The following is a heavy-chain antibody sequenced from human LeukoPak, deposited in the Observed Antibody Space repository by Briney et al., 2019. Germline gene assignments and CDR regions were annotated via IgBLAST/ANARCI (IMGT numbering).Heavy chain of an antibody. CDR3: ARDYCSSTSCLFDY. Sequence: ASVKISCKASGYTFTGYHMHWVRQAPGQGLEWMGRINPNSGDTNYAQKFQGRVTMTRDASISTAYMELSRLRSDDTAVYYCARDYCSSTSCLFDYWGQGTLVTVSS. CDR2: INPNSGDT. V-gene: IGHV1-2*06. CDR1: GYTFTGYH. J-gene: IGHJ4*02. D-gene: IGHD2-2*01.